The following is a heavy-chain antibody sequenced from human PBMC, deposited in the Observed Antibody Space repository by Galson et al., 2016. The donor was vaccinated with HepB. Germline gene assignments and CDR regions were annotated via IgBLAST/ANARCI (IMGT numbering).Heavy chain of an antibody. D-gene: IGHD3-10*01. V-gene: IGHV4-39*01. CDR1: GGSVTASPYY. Sequence: SETLSLTCTVSGGSVTASPYYHAWIRQPPGKGLEWIGTLSYSGSAYYNPSLKSHFTISVGASRNQFSLQLTSVTDADTAVYYCARLFASGRKYDAFDIWGQGTVVTVSS. CDR2: LSYSGSA. J-gene: IGHJ3*02. CDR3: ARLFASGRKYDAFDI.